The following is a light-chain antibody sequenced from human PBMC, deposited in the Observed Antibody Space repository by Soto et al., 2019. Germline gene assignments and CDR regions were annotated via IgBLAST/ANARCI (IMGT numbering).Light chain of an antibody. CDR1: QSMSRS. V-gene: IGKV3-15*01. CDR2: GTS. CDR3: HQYNGCPRT. J-gene: IGKJ1*01. Sequence: EIVMTQSPVTLSASAGERATLSCRASQSMSRSLAWYHQKPGQGPNLLSLGTSNLAAGVPARFSGGGSGTEFTLTITSLQPEDFAAYYCHQYNGCPRTFGRGTTVDI.